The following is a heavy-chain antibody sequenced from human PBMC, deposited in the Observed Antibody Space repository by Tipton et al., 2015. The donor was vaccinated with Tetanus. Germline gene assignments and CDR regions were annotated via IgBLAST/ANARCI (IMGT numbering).Heavy chain of an antibody. CDR3: AREPAATGTSLFDY. D-gene: IGHD6-13*01. CDR1: GGSISSNYW. V-gene: IGHV4-4*02. CDR2: TSHNGST. J-gene: IGHJ4*02. Sequence: TLSLTCAVSGGSISSNYWWSWVRQSPGTGLEWIGETSHNGSTNYNPSLKSRVTISVDKSKNQFSLRLGSVTAADTAMYYCAREPAATGTSLFDYWGQGALVTVSS.